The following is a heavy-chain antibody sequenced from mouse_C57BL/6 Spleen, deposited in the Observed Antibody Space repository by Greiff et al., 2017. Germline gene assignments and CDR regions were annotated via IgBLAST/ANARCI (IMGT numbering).Heavy chain of an antibody. Sequence: EVKLQQSGAELVRPGASVKLSCTASGFNIKDDYMHWVKQRPEQGLEWIGWIDPENGDTEYASKFQGKATITADTSSNTAYLQLSSLTSEDTAVYYCTPGGYYGYDWSYWGQGTTLTVSS. CDR2: IDPENGDT. CDR1: GFNIKDDY. CDR3: TPGGYYGYDWSY. J-gene: IGHJ2*01. V-gene: IGHV14-4*01. D-gene: IGHD2-2*01.